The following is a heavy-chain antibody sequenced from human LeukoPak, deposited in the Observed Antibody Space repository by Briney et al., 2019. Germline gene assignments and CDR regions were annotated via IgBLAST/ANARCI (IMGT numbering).Heavy chain of an antibody. CDR3: AKDRGKQWPDNWFDP. CDR1: GFTFSDYY. Sequence: PGGSLRLSCAASGFTFSDYYMSWIRQAPGKGLEWVSYISSSGSTIYYADSVKGRFTISRDNSKNTLYLQMNSLRAEDTAVYYCAKDRGKQWPDNWFDPWGQGTLVTVSS. D-gene: IGHD6-19*01. J-gene: IGHJ5*02. CDR2: ISSSGSTI. V-gene: IGHV3-11*01.